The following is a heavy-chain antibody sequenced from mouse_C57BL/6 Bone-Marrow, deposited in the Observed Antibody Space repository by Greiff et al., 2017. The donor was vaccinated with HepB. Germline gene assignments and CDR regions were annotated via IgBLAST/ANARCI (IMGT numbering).Heavy chain of an antibody. CDR1: GYSITSGYY. Sequence: DVKLQESGPGLVKPSQSLSLTCSVTGYSITSGYYWNWIRQFPGNKLEWMGYISYDGSNNYNPSLKNRISITRDTSKNQFFLKLNSVTTEDTATYYCARGITTVVATDFYAMDYWGQGTSVTVSS. V-gene: IGHV3-6*01. CDR2: ISYDGSN. D-gene: IGHD1-1*01. J-gene: IGHJ4*01. CDR3: ARGITTVVATDFYAMDY.